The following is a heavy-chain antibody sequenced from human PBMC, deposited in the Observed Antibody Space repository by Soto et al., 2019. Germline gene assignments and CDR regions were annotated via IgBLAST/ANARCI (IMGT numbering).Heavy chain of an antibody. Sequence: QVQLQESGPGLVKPSQTLSLTCTVSGGSISSGGYYWSWIHQHPGKGLEWIGYIYYSGSTYYNPSLKSRVTISVDTSKNQFSLKLGSVTAADTAVYYCARDCSSTSCSTENYGMDVWGQGTTVTVSS. D-gene: IGHD2-2*02. CDR2: IYYSGST. CDR1: GGSISSGGYY. J-gene: IGHJ6*02. CDR3: ARDCSSTSCSTENYGMDV. V-gene: IGHV4-31*03.